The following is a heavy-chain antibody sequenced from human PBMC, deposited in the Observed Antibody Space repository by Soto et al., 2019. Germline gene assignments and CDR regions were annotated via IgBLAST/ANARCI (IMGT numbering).Heavy chain of an antibody. D-gene: IGHD6-19*01. Sequence: PGGSLRLSCAASGFTFSSYAMHWVRQAPGKGLEWVAVISYDGSNKYYADSVKGRFTISRDNSKNTLYLQMNSLRAEDTAVYYCARAARGYSSGHYAGDWFDPWGQGTLVTVSS. V-gene: IGHV3-30-3*01. CDR1: GFTFSSYA. CDR2: ISYDGSNK. J-gene: IGHJ5*02. CDR3: ARAARGYSSGHYAGDWFDP.